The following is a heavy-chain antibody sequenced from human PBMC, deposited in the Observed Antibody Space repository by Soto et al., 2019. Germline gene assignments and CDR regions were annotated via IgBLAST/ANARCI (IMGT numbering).Heavy chain of an antibody. CDR3: ARRYRLSGYSSSWVFDY. J-gene: IGHJ4*02. D-gene: IGHD6-13*01. CDR1: GGSINSGGYY. CDR2: MYYSGST. V-gene: IGHV4-31*03. Sequence: QVQLRESGPGLVKPSQTLYITYTVSGGSINSGGYYWNWIRQHPGKGLEWIGYMYYSGSTYYNPFLRSRVIISADTSENHFSLKLSSVTAADTAVYFCARRYRLSGYSSSWVFDYWGQGTLVNVSS.